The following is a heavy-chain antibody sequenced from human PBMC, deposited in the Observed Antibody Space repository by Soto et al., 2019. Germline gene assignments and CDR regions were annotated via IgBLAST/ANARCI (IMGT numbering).Heavy chain of an antibody. CDR2: IGGGNGNA. D-gene: IGHD6-19*01. V-gene: IGHV3-23*01. CDR3: AKGSSGWYPFDH. CDR1: EFPFSSYA. J-gene: IGHJ4*02. Sequence: PVGSLRLSCAASEFPFSSYAMSWVRQAPGKGLEWVSSIGGGNGNARYADSVKGRFTISRDNSNGTLYLQMNSLRVEDTAMYFCAKGSSGWYPFDHWGQGTLVTVSS.